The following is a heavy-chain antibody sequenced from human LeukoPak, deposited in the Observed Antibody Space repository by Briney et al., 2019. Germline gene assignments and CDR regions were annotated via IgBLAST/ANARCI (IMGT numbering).Heavy chain of an antibody. CDR2: ISGGGGRT. D-gene: IGHD3-16*01. V-gene: IGHV3-23*01. CDR3: AKFRGSEKTVIDC. CDR1: GFTFSSYA. Sequence: GGSLRLSCAASGFTFSSYAMSWVRQAPGKGLEWVPTISGGGGRTWYADSVKGRFTISRDNSKNTVDVQLNSLRAEDTAVYYCAKFRGSEKTVIDCWGQGTLVTVSS. J-gene: IGHJ4*02.